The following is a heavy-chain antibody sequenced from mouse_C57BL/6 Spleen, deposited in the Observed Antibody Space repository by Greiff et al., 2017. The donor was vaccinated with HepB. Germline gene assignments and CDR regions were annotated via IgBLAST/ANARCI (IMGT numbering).Heavy chain of an antibody. D-gene: IGHD2-1*01. V-gene: IGHV1-55*01. CDR1: GYTFTSYW. Sequence: QVQLQQPGAELVKPGASVKMSCKASGYTFTSYWITWVKQRPGQGLEWIGEIFPGSGSTYYNEKFQGKATLTVDTSSSTAYMQLSSLTSEDSAVYFCARHGNYGYWGQGTTLTVSS. CDR3: ARHGNYGY. J-gene: IGHJ2*01. CDR2: IFPGSGST.